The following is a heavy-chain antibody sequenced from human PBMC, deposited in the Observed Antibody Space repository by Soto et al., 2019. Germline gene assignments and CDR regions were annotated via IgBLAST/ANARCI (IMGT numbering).Heavy chain of an antibody. Sequence: EVQLVDSGGGLVKPGGSLRLSCAASGFSVSKAWMNWVRQAPGKGLEWVGRIKTRDEDETTNYAAPVKARFTISRYDLKTTLYLQMNSLMTVDTVVDYCTTESAVGCWGQGTTVTVSS. CDR3: TTESAVGC. V-gene: IGHV3-15*07. J-gene: IGHJ6*02. CDR1: GFSVSKAW. D-gene: IGHD1-26*01. CDR2: IKTRDEDETT.